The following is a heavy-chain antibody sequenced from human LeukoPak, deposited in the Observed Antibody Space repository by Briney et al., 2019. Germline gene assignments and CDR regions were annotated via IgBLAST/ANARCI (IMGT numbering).Heavy chain of an antibody. D-gene: IGHD6-13*01. V-gene: IGHV1-18*01. CDR1: GYIFTSYD. CDR2: IGSNDGHT. CDR3: ARQQLVPNWFDP. J-gene: IGHJ5*02. Sequence: ASVKVSCKASGYIFTSYDISWVRQAPGQGLEWMGWIGSNDGHTKYAQKFQGRVTMTMDTFTTTFYMELRSLTSDDTAMYYCARQQLVPNWFDPWGQGTLVTVSS.